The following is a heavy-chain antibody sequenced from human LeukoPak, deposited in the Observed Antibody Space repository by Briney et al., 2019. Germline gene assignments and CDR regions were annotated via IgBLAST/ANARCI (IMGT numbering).Heavy chain of an antibody. Sequence: SETLSLTCAVSGVSISSGAYSWSWIRQPPGKGLEWIGYIYHSGTTNYNPSLKSRVTISVDTSKSQFSLKLSSVTAADTAIYYCARNIVGPRQVDYWGQGTLVTVSS. CDR2: IYHSGTT. D-gene: IGHD1-26*01. V-gene: IGHV4-61*08. J-gene: IGHJ4*02. CDR3: ARNIVGPRQVDY. CDR1: GVSISSGAYS.